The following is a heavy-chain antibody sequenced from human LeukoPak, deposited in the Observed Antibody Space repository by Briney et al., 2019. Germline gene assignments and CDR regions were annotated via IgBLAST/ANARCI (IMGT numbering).Heavy chain of an antibody. J-gene: IGHJ4*02. CDR3: AKDRHMVRGVINY. D-gene: IGHD3-10*01. CDR1: GITLSGYW. Sequence: GGSLRLFCAASGITLSGYWMHWVRQAPRTGLVWVSRNNFDGSDTSYADFVKGRFTISRDNSKNTLYLQMNSLRAEDTAVYYCAKDRHMVRGVINYWGQGTLVTVSS. CDR2: NNFDGSDT. V-gene: IGHV3-74*01.